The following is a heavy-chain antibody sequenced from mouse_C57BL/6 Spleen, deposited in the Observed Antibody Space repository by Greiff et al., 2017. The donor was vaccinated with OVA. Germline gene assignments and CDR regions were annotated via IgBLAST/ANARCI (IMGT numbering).Heavy chain of an antibody. CDR1: GYSITSGYY. CDR3: ARGELTGSMDY. Sequence: EVKLMESGPGLVKPSQSLSLTCSVTGYSITSGYYWNWIRQFPGNKLEWMGYISYDGSNNYNPSLKNRISITRDTSKNQFFLKLNSVTTEDTATYYCARGELTGSMDYWGQGTSVTVSS. V-gene: IGHV3-6*01. CDR2: ISYDGSN. J-gene: IGHJ4*01. D-gene: IGHD4-1*01.